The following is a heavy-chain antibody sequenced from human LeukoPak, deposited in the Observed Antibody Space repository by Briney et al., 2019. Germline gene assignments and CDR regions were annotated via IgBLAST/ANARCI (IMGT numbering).Heavy chain of an antibody. Sequence: ASVKVSCKASGYTFTSYDINWVRQATGQGLEWMGWMNPNSGNTGYAQKFQGRVTMTRNTSISTAYMELCSLRSEDTAVYYCARPPSSGGYYYYYGMDVWGQGTTVTVSS. CDR2: MNPNSGNT. D-gene: IGHD6-25*01. V-gene: IGHV1-8*01. CDR3: ARPPSSGGYYYYYGMDV. CDR1: GYTFTSYD. J-gene: IGHJ6*02.